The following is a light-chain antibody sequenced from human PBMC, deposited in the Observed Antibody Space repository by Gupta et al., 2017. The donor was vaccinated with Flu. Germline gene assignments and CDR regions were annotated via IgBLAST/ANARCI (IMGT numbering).Light chain of an antibody. CDR3: QQRSNWPPPT. CDR2: DAS. J-gene: IGKJ4*01. Sequence: IVFTQSPATLSLSPGERATLSCRASQSVSSYLAWYQQKPGQAPRLLIYDASNRATGIPARFSGSGSGTDFTLTISSREPEDFAVYYCQQRSNWPPPTFGGGTKVEIK. CDR1: QSVSSY. V-gene: IGKV3-11*01.